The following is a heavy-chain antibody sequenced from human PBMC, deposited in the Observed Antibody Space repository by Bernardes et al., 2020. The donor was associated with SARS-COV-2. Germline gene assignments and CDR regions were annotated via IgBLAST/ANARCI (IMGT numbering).Heavy chain of an antibody. Sequence: ASVKVSCKASGYTFTTNGLGWVRQAPGQGLEYLGWIRAHNGNADYVQKFQGRVTMTTDTSTNTVSMELRGLRSDDTALYYSVRVGRLVDTSNFDHWGQGTRVT. CDR3: VRVGRLVDTSNFDH. CDR1: GYTFTTNG. CDR2: IRAHNGNA. V-gene: IGHV1-18*01. J-gene: IGHJ4*02. D-gene: IGHD2-2*01.